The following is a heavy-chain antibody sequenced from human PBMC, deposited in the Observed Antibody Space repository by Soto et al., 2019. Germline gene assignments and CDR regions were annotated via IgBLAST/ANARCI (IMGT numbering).Heavy chain of an antibody. J-gene: IGHJ4*02. D-gene: IGHD3-22*01. CDR3: AKPNPIKYYYDSSGYYFDY. CDR1: GFTFSSYG. V-gene: IGHV3-30*18. Sequence: GGSLRLSCAASGFTFSSYGMHWVRQAPGKGLEWVAVISYDVSNKYYADSVKGRFTISRDNSKNTLYLQMNSLRAEDTAVYYCAKPNPIKYYYDSSGYYFDYWGQGTLVTVSS. CDR2: ISYDVSNK.